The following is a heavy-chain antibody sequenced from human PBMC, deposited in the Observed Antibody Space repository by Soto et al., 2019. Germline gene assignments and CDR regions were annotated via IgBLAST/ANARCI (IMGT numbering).Heavy chain of an antibody. V-gene: IGHV1-18*01. CDR1: GYTFTSYV. CDR2: ISAYNGNT. J-gene: IGHJ4*02. CDR3: AREAPTMYCSSTSCYADY. D-gene: IGHD2-2*01. Sequence: ASVKVSCKASGYTFTSYVISWVRQAPGQGLEWMGWISAYNGNTNYAQKLQGRVTMTTDTSTSTAYMELRSLRSDDTAVYYCAREAPTMYCSSTSCYADYWGQGTLVTVSS.